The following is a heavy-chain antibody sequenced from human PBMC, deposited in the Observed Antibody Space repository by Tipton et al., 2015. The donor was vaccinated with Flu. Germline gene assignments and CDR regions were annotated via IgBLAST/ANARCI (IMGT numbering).Heavy chain of an antibody. D-gene: IGHD3-9*01. CDR3: ARVTKTGDYDILTGYNPFDY. CDR1: GGSMRSYF. CDR2: IYFSGNT. Sequence: TLSLTCTVSGGSMRSYFWSWIRQPPGREPEWIGYIYFSGNTNYNPSLKSRITISVDTSKNQFSLKLSSVTAADTAVYYCARVTKTGDYDILTGYNPFDYWGQGTLVTVSS. J-gene: IGHJ4*02. V-gene: IGHV4-59*01.